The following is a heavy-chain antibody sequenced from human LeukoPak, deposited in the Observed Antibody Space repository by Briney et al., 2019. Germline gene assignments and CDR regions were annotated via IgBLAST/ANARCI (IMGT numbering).Heavy chain of an antibody. D-gene: IGHD3-10*01. CDR3: ATRLITMVRGVIIADAFDI. CDR1: GYTLTELS. Sequence: GASVKVSCKVSGYTLTELSMHWVRQAPGKGLEWMGGFDPEDGETIYAQKFQGRVTMTEDTSTDTAYMELSSLRSEDTAVYYCATRLITMVRGVIIADAFDIWGQGTMVTASS. CDR2: FDPEDGET. J-gene: IGHJ3*02. V-gene: IGHV1-24*01.